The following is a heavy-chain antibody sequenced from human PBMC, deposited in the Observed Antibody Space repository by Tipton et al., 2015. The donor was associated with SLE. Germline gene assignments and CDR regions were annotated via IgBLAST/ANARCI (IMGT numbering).Heavy chain of an antibody. J-gene: IGHJ6*02. Sequence: TLSLTCAVYGGSFSGYYWSWIRQPPGKGLEWIGEINHRGSTNYNPSLKSGLTISVDTSKNQFSLRLSSVTAADTAVYYCARDPAARRGMDVWGQGTTVTVSS. CDR2: INHRGST. V-gene: IGHV4-34*01. D-gene: IGHD6-6*01. CDR1: GGSFSGYY. CDR3: ARDPAARRGMDV.